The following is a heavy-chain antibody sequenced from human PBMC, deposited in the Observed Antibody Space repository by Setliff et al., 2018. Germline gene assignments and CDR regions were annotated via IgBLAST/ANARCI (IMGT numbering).Heavy chain of an antibody. CDR3: ARGHTKNYYGGDFFDF. D-gene: IGHD1-26*01. CDR2: IYHSGST. CDR1: GGSISSGGYS. Sequence: SETLSLTCAVSGGSISSGGYSWSWIRQPPGKGLEWIGYIYHSGSTYYNPSLKSRVTISLDRSKNQFSLKLSSMTAADTAVYYCARGHTKNYYGGDFFDFWGQGSLVTVSS. V-gene: IGHV4-30-2*01. J-gene: IGHJ4*02.